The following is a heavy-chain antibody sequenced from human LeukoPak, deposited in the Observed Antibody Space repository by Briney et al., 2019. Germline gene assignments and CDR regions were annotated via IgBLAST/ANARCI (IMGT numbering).Heavy chain of an antibody. D-gene: IGHD6-19*01. CDR1: GFTFSSFW. Sequence: GGSLRLSCATSGFTFSSFWMNWVRQAPGKGLERVANIKQDGSEKNYVGSVTGRFTISRDNAQRSLYLQMNSLRAEDTAVYYCASGDNSGWLEAHWGQGTLVTVSS. CDR3: ASGDNSGWLEAH. CDR2: IKQDGSEK. V-gene: IGHV3-7*01. J-gene: IGHJ4*02.